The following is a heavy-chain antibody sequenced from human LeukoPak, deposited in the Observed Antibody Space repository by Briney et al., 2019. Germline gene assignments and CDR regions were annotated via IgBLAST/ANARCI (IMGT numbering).Heavy chain of an antibody. CDR1: GFTFGDYV. CDR3: IGLYIYNSGGYFFVGDAFDT. D-gene: IGHD3-22*01. V-gene: IGHV3-49*04. CDR2: IRSKAYCGTT. J-gene: IGHJ3*02. Sequence: GGSLRLSCTASGFTFGDYVMSWVRQAPGKGLEWVVFIRSKAYCGTTKNAASVKDRFTISRYDSRIIAYLQMNSLKTEYTTVYYCIGLYIYNSGGYFFVGDAFDTGGKGKMVTLSS.